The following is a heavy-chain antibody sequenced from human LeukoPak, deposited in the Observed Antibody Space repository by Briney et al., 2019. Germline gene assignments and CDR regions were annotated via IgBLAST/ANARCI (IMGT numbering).Heavy chain of an antibody. J-gene: IGHJ5*02. V-gene: IGHV4-38-2*01. CDR3: ARSLVVVPAAIDWFDP. CDR2: IYHSGST. Sequence: SETLSLTCAVSGYSISSGYYGGWIRPPPGKGLEWIGSIYHSGSTYYNPSLKSRVTISVDTSKNQFSLKLSSVTAADTAVYYCARSLVVVPAAIDWFDPWGQGTLVTVSS. CDR1: GYSISSGYY. D-gene: IGHD2-2*01.